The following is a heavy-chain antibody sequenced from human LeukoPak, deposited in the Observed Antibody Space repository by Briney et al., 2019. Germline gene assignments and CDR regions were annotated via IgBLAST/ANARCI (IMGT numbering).Heavy chain of an antibody. V-gene: IGHV3-48*03. Sequence: GGSLRLSCAASGFTFSNYEMNWVRQAPGKGLEWVSSISSRGGTIYYADSVKGRFTISRDNAKNSLYLQMNGLRAEDTAVYYCARVHCDSTRCNGVDCWGQGTLVTVSP. D-gene: IGHD2-2*01. CDR2: ISSRGGTI. CDR3: ARVHCDSTRCNGVDC. CDR1: GFTFSNYE. J-gene: IGHJ4*02.